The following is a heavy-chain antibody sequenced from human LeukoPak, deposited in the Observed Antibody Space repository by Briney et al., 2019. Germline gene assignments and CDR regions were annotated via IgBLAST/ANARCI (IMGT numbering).Heavy chain of an antibody. V-gene: IGHV1-46*01. CDR1: GYTFTSYY. Sequence: SSVKVSCKASGYTFTSYYMHWVREAPGQGLEWMGIINPSGGSTSYAQKFQGRVTMTRDMSTSTVYMELSSLRSEDTAVYYCARDAAATYNWNDVRFDPWGQGTLVTVSS. D-gene: IGHD1-1*01. J-gene: IGHJ5*02. CDR3: ARDAAATYNWNDVRFDP. CDR2: INPSGGST.